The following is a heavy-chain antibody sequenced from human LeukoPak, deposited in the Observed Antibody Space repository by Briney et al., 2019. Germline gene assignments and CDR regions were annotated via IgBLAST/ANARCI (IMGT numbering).Heavy chain of an antibody. CDR3: ARGRPSGGNDY. D-gene: IGHD4-23*01. V-gene: IGHV4-34*01. Sequence: PSETLSLTCAVYGGSFSGYYWSWIRQPPGKGLEWIGEINHSGSTNYNPSLKSRVTISVDTSKNQFSLKLSSVTAADTAVYYCARGRPSGGNDYWGQGTLVTVSS. CDR1: GGSFSGYY. J-gene: IGHJ4*02. CDR2: INHSGST.